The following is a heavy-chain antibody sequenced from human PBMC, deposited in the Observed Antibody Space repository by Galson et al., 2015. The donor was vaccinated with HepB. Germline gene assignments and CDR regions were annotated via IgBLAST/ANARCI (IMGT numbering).Heavy chain of an antibody. CDR3: TGDREGP. V-gene: IGHV3-66*01. D-gene: IGHD1-26*01. J-gene: IGHJ5*02. CDR1: GVTVSNNY. CDR2: IYSGGDT. Sequence: SLRLSCAASGVTVSNNYMTWVRQAPGKGLEWVSLIYSGGDTRYAGSVKGRCIIFRDHSKNTVYLQMNSLRVEDTADDYCTGDREGPWGQGTMVTVSS.